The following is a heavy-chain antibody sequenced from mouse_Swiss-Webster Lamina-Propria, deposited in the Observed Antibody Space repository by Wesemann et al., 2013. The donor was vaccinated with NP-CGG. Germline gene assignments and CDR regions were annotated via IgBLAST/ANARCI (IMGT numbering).Heavy chain of an antibody. D-gene: IGHD1-2*01. V-gene: IGHV9-3-1*01. CDR1: GYTFTNYG. CDR3: ARWGTATSYFDY. J-gene: IGHJ2*01. Sequence: QIQLVQSGPELKKPGETVKISCKASGYTFTNYGMNWVKQAPGKGLKWMGWINTYTGEPTYADDFKGRFAFSLETSASTAYLQINNLKNEDTATYFCARWGTATSYFDYWGQGTTLTVSS. CDR2: INTYTGEP.